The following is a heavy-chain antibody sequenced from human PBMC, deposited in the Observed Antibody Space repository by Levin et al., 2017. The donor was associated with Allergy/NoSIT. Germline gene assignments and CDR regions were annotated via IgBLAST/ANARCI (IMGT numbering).Heavy chain of an antibody. J-gene: IGHJ4*02. CDR1: GFSLGDYW. Sequence: ETLSLTCAASGFSLGDYWMHWVRQAPGKGLVWVSRINNDGRSTIYADSVRGRFTISRDNAKNTVYLEMNGLRVEDTAVYYCVRTLGWRNPFDSWGQGTLVTVSS. V-gene: IGHV3-74*01. CDR2: INNDGRST. CDR3: VRTLGWRNPFDS. D-gene: IGHD6-19*01.